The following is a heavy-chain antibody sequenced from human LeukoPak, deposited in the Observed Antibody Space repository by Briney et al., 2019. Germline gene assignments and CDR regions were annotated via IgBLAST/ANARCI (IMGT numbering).Heavy chain of an antibody. V-gene: IGHV3-23*01. CDR2: ISGSGDNT. J-gene: IGHJ4*02. Sequence: GGSLRLSCAASGFTFSSYAMSWVRQAPGKGLEWVSSISGSGDNTDCADSVKGRFTISRDNSKNTLYVQMNSLRAEDTAIYYCARVDWGSGYFDYWGQGTLVTVSS. D-gene: IGHD3-16*01. CDR1: GFTFSSYA. CDR3: ARVDWGSGYFDY.